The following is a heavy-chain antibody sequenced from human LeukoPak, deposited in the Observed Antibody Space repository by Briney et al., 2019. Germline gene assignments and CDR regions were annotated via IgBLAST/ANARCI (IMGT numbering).Heavy chain of an antibody. CDR3: ARGWDYYYYYMDV. Sequence: ASVKVSCKASGYTFTSFGISWVRQAPGQGLEWMGWVSAYNGNTYYAQELQGRVTMTTDTSTSTAYMELSSLRSEDTAVYYCARGWDYYYYYMDVWGKGTTVTVSS. D-gene: IGHD6-13*01. CDR2: VSAYNGNT. J-gene: IGHJ6*03. CDR1: GYTFTSFG. V-gene: IGHV1-18*01.